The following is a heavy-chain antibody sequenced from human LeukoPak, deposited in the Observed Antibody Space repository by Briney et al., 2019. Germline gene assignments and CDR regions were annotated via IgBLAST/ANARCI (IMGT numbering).Heavy chain of an antibody. CDR3: AKAGTTGIHHWFDP. D-gene: IGHD1-1*01. CDR2: IYHSGGS. CDR1: GYSSSNDYY. V-gene: IGHV4-38-2*01. Sequence: PSDTLSLICVVSGYSSSNDYYWGWIRQPPGKGLEWLGNIYHSGGSYYNPSLKSRVAILVDTSKNQFSLKLSSVTAADTAVYYCAKAGTTGIHHWFDPWGQGNLVTVSS. J-gene: IGHJ5*02.